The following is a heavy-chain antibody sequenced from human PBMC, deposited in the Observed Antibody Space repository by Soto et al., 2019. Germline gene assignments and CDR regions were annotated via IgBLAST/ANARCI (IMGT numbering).Heavy chain of an antibody. V-gene: IGHV3-73*01. CDR3: TRLGIAVADHFDY. CDR1: GFTFSSSA. CDR2: IRSKANSYAT. Sequence: GGSLRLSCAASGFTFSSSAMHWVRQASGKGLEWVGGIRSKANSYATAYAASVKGRFTISRDDSKNTAYLQMNSLKTEDTAVYYCTRLGIAVADHFDYWGQGTLVTVSS. J-gene: IGHJ4*02. D-gene: IGHD6-19*01.